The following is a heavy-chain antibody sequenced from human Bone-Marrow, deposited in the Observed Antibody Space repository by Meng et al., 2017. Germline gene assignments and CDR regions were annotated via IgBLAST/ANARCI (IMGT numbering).Heavy chain of an antibody. D-gene: IGHD6-13*01. V-gene: IGHV1-69*01. CDR3: AREGIAAASLQD. CDR2: IIPIFGTA. J-gene: IGHJ1*01. CDR1: GGTFSSYA. Sequence: QEERGQWGAEVKKPWSSVKVSCKASGGTFSSYAISWVRQAPGQGLEWMGGIIPIFGTANYAQKFQGRVTITADESTSTAYMELSSLRSEDTAVYYCAREGIAAASLQDWGQGTLVTVSS.